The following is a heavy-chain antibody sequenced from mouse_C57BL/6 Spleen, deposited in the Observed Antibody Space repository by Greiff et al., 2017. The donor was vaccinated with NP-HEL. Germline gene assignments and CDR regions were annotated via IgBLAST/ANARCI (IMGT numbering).Heavy chain of an antibody. CDR1: GFTFSDYY. D-gene: IGHD1-1*01. J-gene: IGHJ1*03. Sequence: EVHLVESEGGLVQPGSSMKLSCTASGFTFSDYYMAWVRQVPEKGLEWVANINYDGSSTYYLDSLKSRFIISRDNAKNILYLQMSSLKSEDTATYYCARGPHYYGSSYPNWYFDVWGTGTTVTVSS. V-gene: IGHV5-16*01. CDR2: INYDGSST. CDR3: ARGPHYYGSSYPNWYFDV.